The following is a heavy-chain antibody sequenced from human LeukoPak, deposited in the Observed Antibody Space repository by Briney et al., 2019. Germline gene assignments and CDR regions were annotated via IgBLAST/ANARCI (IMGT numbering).Heavy chain of an antibody. CDR2: LSGTGGST. J-gene: IGHJ6*03. CDR3: ARASYGSSYYYYYYMDV. CDR1: GFTFTSYA. Sequence: GGSLRLSCAASGFTFTSYAMSWVRQAPGKGLEWVSTLSGTGGSTYYADSVKGRFTISRDNSKNTLYLQMNSLRAEDTAVYYCARASYGSSYYYYYYMDVWGKGTTVTVSS. D-gene: IGHD5-18*01. V-gene: IGHV3-23*01.